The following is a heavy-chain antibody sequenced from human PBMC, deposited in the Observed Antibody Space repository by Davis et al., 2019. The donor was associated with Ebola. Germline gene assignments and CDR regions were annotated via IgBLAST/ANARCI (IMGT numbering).Heavy chain of an antibody. Sequence: MPSETLSLTCTVSGVSITSYYWSWVRQPPGKGLEWSGSIYYSGSTYYNPSLKSRVTVSVDTSKNQFSLELTSVTAADTALYYCATRGYHDKSGSDYWGQGTLVTVSS. V-gene: IGHV4-59*01. CDR2: IYYSGST. D-gene: IGHD3-22*01. CDR3: ATRGYHDKSGSDY. CDR1: GVSITSYY. J-gene: IGHJ4*02.